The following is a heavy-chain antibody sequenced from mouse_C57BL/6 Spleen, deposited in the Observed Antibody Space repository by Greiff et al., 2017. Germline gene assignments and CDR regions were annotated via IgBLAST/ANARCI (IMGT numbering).Heavy chain of an antibody. D-gene: IGHD2-2*01. J-gene: IGHJ3*01. CDR1: GYTFTDYN. CDR2: INPNNGGT. Sequence: VQLQQSGPELVKPGASVKMSCKASGYTFTDYNMHWVKQSHGKSLEWIGYINPNNGGTSYNQKFKGKATLTVNKSSSTAYLELRRLTSEDSAVYYCGREGGYDLFAYGGQGTLVTVSA. V-gene: IGHV1-22*01. CDR3: GREGGYDLFAY.